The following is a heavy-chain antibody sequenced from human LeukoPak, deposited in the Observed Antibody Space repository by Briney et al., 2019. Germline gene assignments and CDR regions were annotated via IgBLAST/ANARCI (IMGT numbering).Heavy chain of an antibody. CDR2: INTNTRNP. V-gene: IGHV7-4-1*02. CDR1: GYTFTRHA. D-gene: IGHD2-15*01. CDR3: ARGGSMGVV. Sequence: GPSVKVSCKASGYTFTRHAMNWVRQAPGQGLEWMGWINTNTRNPTYAQGFTGRFVFSLDTSINTAYLQINSLKPEDTAVYYCARGGSMGVVWGQGTLVTVSS. J-gene: IGHJ4*02.